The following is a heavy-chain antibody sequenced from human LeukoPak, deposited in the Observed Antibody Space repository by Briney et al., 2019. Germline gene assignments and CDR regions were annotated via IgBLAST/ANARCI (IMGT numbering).Heavy chain of an antibody. CDR3: ARVCGAPAFCYYGIDV. CDR2: MHHSGRT. J-gene: IGHJ6*02. Sequence: IPSQTLSLTCNVSGASITSESYFWSWMRQHPGKGLEWIGYMHHSGRTYYNASLKSRVTISVDTSKSQFSLKVNSVTAADTAVYYCARVCGAPAFCYYGIDVWGQGTTVTVSS. CDR1: GASITSESYF. D-gene: IGHD3-3*01. V-gene: IGHV4-31*03.